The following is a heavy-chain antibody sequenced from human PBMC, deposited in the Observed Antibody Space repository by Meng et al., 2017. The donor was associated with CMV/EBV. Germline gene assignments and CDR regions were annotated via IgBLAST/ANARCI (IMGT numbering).Heavy chain of an antibody. Sequence: SVKVSCKASGGTFSSHAINWVRQAPGQGLEWMGGIIPIFGTANYAQKFQGRVTITTDESTSTAYMELSSLRSEDTAVYYCARHTRFGVVISGVDYWGQGTLVTVSS. V-gene: IGHV1-69*05. CDR3: ARHTRFGVVISGVDY. CDR2: IIPIFGTA. J-gene: IGHJ4*02. D-gene: IGHD3-3*01. CDR1: GGTFSSHA.